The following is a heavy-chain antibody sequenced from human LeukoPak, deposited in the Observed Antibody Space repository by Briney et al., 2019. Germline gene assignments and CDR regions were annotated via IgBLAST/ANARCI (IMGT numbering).Heavy chain of an antibody. Sequence: SETLSLTCSVSGDSISSRGSYWGWLRQPPGKGLEWIGNIFYSGSTHFDPSLKSRVTMSIDTSKNQFSLKLRSVTAADTAVYYCARESLNWNHRLLDYWGQGTLVTVSS. CDR3: ARESLNWNHRLLDY. D-gene: IGHD1-14*01. CDR2: IFYSGST. V-gene: IGHV4-39*01. J-gene: IGHJ4*02. CDR1: GDSISSRGSY.